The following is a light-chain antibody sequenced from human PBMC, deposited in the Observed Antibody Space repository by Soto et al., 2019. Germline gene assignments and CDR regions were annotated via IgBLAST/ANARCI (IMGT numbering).Light chain of an antibody. J-gene: IGKJ1*01. CDR2: AAS. CDR3: QQGYSTPLT. CDR1: QNIFTY. V-gene: IGKV1-39*01. Sequence: DIQMTQSPSSLSASLGDSVTITCRASQNIFTYLNWYQQKPGKAPKLLIYAASRLQGAVPSTFSGSGSGTEFTLTISGLQREDVATYFCQQGYSTPLTFGQGTKAEI.